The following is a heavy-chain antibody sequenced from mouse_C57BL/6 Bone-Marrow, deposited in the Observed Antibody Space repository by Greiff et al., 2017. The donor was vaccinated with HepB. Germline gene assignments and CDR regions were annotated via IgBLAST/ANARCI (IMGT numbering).Heavy chain of an antibody. CDR1: GFTFSSYG. V-gene: IGHV5-6*01. Sequence: EVKLVESGGDLVKPGGSLKLSCAASGFTFSSYGMSWVRQTPDKRLEWVATISSGGSYTYYPDSVTGRFTISRDNAKNTLYLQMSSLKSEDTAMYYCARPKLRYWYFDYWGQGTTLTVSS. CDR2: ISSGGSYT. CDR3: ARPKLRYWYFDY. J-gene: IGHJ2*01. D-gene: IGHD1-1*01.